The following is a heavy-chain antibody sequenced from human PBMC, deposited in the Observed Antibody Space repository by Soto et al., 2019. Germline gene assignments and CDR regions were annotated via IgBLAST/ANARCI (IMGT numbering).Heavy chain of an antibody. Sequence: EVQLLESGGDLVQPGGSLRLSCVASGFTFSSYAMSWVRQAPGKGREWVSTLSGSGGDTYYADSVNGRFTISRDKSKNTLYLQMDRLRVEDTAVYYCAKRGGYDYVWKSYRPDSWGQGTLVTVSS. D-gene: IGHD3-16*02. CDR3: AKRGGYDYVWKSYRPDS. CDR1: GFTFSSYA. V-gene: IGHV3-23*01. J-gene: IGHJ4*02. CDR2: LSGSGGDT.